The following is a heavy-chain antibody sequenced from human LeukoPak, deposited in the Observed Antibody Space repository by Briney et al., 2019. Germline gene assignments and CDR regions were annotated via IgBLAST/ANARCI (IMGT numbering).Heavy chain of an antibody. Sequence: ASVKVSCKASGYTFITYGISWVRQAPGQGLEWMGRISAYNGDTNYAQKLQGRVTMTTDTSTSTAYMELRSLRSDDTAVYYCGRGPYCSGGTCYSQYFDYWGQGTLATVSS. CDR2: ISAYNGDT. D-gene: IGHD2-15*01. V-gene: IGHV1-18*01. J-gene: IGHJ4*02. CDR1: GYTFITYG. CDR3: GRGPYCSGGTCYSQYFDY.